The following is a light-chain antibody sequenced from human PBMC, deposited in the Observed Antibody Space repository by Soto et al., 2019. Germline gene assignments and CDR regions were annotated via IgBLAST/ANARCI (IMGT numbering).Light chain of an antibody. V-gene: IGLV2-14*01. Sequence: QSALTQPASVSGSPGQSSTLSCTGTSSDLGGYNYVSWYQQHPGKAPKLMIYEVSNRPSGVSNRFSGSKSGNTASLTISGLQAEDEADYYCSSYTSSSPYVFGTGTKLTVL. CDR2: EVS. J-gene: IGLJ1*01. CDR1: SSDLGGYNY. CDR3: SSYTSSSPYV.